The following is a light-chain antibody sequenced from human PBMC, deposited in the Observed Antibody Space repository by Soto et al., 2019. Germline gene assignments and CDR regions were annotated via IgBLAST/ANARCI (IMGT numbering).Light chain of an antibody. CDR3: SSYAGSNNWV. CDR1: SSDVGAYNY. CDR2: EVS. V-gene: IGLV2-8*01. J-gene: IGLJ3*02. Sequence: QSALTQPPSASGSPGQSVTISCTGTSSDVGAYNYVSWYQQYPGKAPKLMIYEVSKRPSGVPDRFSGSKSGKTASLTVSGLQAEDEADYYCSSYAGSNNWVFGGGTKLTVL.